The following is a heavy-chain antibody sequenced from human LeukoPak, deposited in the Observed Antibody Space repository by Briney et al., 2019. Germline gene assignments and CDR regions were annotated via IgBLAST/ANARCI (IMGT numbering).Heavy chain of an antibody. CDR2: IYYSGST. CDR1: GGSISSYY. V-gene: IGHV4-59*06. Sequence: PSETLSLTCTVSGGSISSYYWSWIRQHPGKGLEWIGYIYYSGSTYYNPSLKSRVTISVDTSKNQFSLKLSSVTAADTAVYYCARGAVAGSDAFDIWGQGTMVTVSS. J-gene: IGHJ3*02. CDR3: ARGAVAGSDAFDI. D-gene: IGHD6-19*01.